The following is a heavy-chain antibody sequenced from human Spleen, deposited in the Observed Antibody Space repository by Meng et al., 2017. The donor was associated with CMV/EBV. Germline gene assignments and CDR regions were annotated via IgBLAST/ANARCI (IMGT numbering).Heavy chain of an antibody. CDR2: IIPISCTA. J-gene: IGHJ4*02. CDR1: GGIFSSYA. Sequence: SSVKVSCKACGGIFSSYAISWVRQAPGQGLEWMGEIIPISCTANYAQKSQGRVTITTDESTNTAYMERSSLRSEDTAVYYCANDYSNYEGWYWGQGTLVTVSS. D-gene: IGHD4-11*01. V-gene: IGHV1-69*05. CDR3: ANDYSNYEGWY.